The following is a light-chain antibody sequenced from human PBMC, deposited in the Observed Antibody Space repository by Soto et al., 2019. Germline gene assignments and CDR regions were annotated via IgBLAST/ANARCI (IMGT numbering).Light chain of an antibody. V-gene: IGLV1-40*01. J-gene: IGLJ1*01. Sequence: QSVLTQPPSVSGAPGQRVTISCTGSSSNIGAHYDVHWYQQLPGTAPKLLIYGNSNRPSGVPDRFSGSKSGTSASLAITGLQAEDEADYYCQSYDINLSGNVFGTGTKVTVL. CDR1: SSNIGAHYD. CDR3: QSYDINLSGNV. CDR2: GNS.